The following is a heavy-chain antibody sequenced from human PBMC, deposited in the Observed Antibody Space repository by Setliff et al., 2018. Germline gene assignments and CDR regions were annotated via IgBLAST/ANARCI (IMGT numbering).Heavy chain of an antibody. V-gene: IGHV3-23*01. CDR1: AFTFNKYA. D-gene: IGHD4-17*01. J-gene: IGHJ5*02. Sequence: GGSLRLSCAASAFTFNKYAVTWLRQAPGKGLEWVSSITVSGHTTYADSVEGRFSISRDNSRNTLYLQMNSLRAEDTASYFCSRDPNGDYVGAFDPWGQGILVTAPQ. CDR2: ITVSGHTT. CDR3: SRDPNGDYVGAFDP.